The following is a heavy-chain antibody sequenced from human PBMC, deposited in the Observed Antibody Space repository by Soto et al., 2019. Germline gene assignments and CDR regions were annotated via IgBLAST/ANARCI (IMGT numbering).Heavy chain of an antibody. Sequence: SETLSLTCTVSGGSVSSGSYYWSWIRQPPGKGLEWIGYIYYSGSTNYNPSLKSRVTISVDTSKNQFSLKLSSVTAADTAVYYCARGPYNWSDPWGKGTLVTVSS. V-gene: IGHV4-61*01. CDR1: GGSVSSGSYY. J-gene: IGHJ5*02. CDR3: ARGPYNWSDP. CDR2: IYYSGST.